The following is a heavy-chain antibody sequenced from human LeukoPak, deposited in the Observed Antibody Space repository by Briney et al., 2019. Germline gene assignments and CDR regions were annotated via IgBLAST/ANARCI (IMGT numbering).Heavy chain of an antibody. CDR3: ARDRTGEDSSGSDAFDI. CDR2: INPNSGGT. J-gene: IGHJ3*02. Sequence: GASVKVSCKASGYTFTGYYMHWVRQAPGQGLEWMGWINPNSGGTNYAQKFQGWVTMTRDTSISTAYMELSRLRSDDTAVYYCARDRTGEDSSGSDAFDIWGQGTMVTVSS. D-gene: IGHD3-22*01. CDR1: GYTFTGYY. V-gene: IGHV1-2*04.